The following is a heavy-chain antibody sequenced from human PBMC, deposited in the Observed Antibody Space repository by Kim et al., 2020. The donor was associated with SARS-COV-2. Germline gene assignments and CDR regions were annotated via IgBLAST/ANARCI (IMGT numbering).Heavy chain of an antibody. V-gene: IGHV3-33*01. J-gene: IGHJ4*02. CDR1: GFTFSSYG. Sequence: GGSLRLSCAASGFTFSSYGMHWVRQAPGKGLEWVAVIWYDGSNKYYADSVKGRFTISRDNSKNTLYLQMNSLRAEDTAVYYCARDPGTYYDFWSGYYLDYWGQGTLVTVSS. CDR2: IWYDGSNK. CDR3: ARDPGTYYDFWSGYYLDY. D-gene: IGHD3-3*01.